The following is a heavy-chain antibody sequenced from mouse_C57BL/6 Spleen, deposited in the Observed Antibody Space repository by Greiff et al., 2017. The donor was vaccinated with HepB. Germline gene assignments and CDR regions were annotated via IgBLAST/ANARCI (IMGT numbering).Heavy chain of an antibody. CDR3: VRGTTVVAYYAMDY. Sequence: EVKVVESGGGLVQPKGSLKLSCAASGFTFNTYAMHWVRQAPGKGLEWVARIRSKSSNYATYYADSVKDRFTISRDDSQSMLYLQMNNLKTEDTAMYYCVRGTTVVAYYAMDYWGQGTSVTVSS. D-gene: IGHD1-1*01. CDR2: IRSKSSNYAT. CDR1: GFTFNTYA. V-gene: IGHV10-3*01. J-gene: IGHJ4*01.